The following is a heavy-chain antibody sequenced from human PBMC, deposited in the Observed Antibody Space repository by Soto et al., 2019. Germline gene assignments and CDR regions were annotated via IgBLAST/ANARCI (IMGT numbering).Heavy chain of an antibody. CDR3: ARLPGTTPYYYYMDV. D-gene: IGHD1-1*01. V-gene: IGHV5-51*01. J-gene: IGHJ6*03. CDR1: GYSFTSYW. CDR2: IYPGDSDT. Sequence: GESLKISCKGSGYSFTSYWIGWVRQMPGKGLEWMGIIYPGDSDTRYSPSFQGQVTISADKSISTAYLQWSSLKASDTAMYYCARLPGTTPYYYYMDVWGKGTTVTVSS.